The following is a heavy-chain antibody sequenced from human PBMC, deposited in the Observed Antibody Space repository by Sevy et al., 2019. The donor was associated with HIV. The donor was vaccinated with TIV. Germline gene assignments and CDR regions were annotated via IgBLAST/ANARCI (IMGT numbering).Heavy chain of an antibody. CDR2: IFHIGST. Sequence: SETLSLTCVVSGDSISKSNWWSWVRQPPGKGLEWIGEIFHIGSTNYNPSLQSRVTISLDKSKNQFSLQLNSMTAADTAVYYCAGGHYCSNTICYRNSGQGTMVTVSS. J-gene: IGHJ4*02. CDR1: GDSISKSNW. V-gene: IGHV4-4*02. CDR3: AGGHYCSNTICYRN. D-gene: IGHD2-2*01.